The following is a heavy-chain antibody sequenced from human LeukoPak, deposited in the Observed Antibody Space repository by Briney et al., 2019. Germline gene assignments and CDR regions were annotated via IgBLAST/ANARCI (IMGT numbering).Heavy chain of an antibody. V-gene: IGHV3-9*01. CDR2: ISWNSGSI. D-gene: IGHD3-3*01. CDR1: GFTFDDYA. Sequence: GGSLRLSCAASGFTFDDYAMHWVRQAPGKGLEWVSGISWNSGSIGYADSVKGRFTISRDNAKNSLYLQMNSLRAEDTALYYCAKYTGQYLRHDFWSGDAFDSCCQGTMVTVCS. J-gene: IGHJ3*02. CDR3: AKYTGQYLRHDFWSGDAFDS.